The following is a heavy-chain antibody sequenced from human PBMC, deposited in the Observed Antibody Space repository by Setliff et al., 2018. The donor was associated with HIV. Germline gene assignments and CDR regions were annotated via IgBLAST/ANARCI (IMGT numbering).Heavy chain of an antibody. D-gene: IGHD6-19*01. CDR3: ARDLGGIVVAAFDY. Sequence: GGSLRLSCAASGFTFSDYPMNWVRQAPGKGLEWVSHVYPDSNNIDYTDSVKGRFTISRDNAKNSLYLQMNSLRAEDAAVYYCARDLGGIVVAAFDYWGQGTLVRLL. CDR1: GFTFSDYP. CDR2: VYPDSNNI. J-gene: IGHJ4*02. V-gene: IGHV3-48*01.